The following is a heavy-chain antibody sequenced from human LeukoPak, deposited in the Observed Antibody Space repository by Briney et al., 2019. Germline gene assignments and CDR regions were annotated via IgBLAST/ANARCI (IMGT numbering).Heavy chain of an antibody. J-gene: IGHJ4*02. CDR1: GFTFSSYS. V-gene: IGHV3-21*01. CDR3: ASGIGARSDFVDY. Sequence: GGSLRLSCAASGFTFSSYSMNWVRRAPGKGLEWVSSISSSSSYIYYADSVKGRFTISRDNAKNSLYLQMNGLRAEDTAVYYCASGIGARSDFVDYWGQGTLVTVSS. CDR2: ISSSSSYI. D-gene: IGHD3-16*01.